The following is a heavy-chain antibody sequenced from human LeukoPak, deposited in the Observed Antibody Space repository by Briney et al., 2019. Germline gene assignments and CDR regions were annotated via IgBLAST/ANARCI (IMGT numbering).Heavy chain of an antibody. CDR3: ARGTVGGGYFDY. CDR2: IKQDGSEK. Sequence: GGSLRLSCAASEFIFSNYWMSWVRQAPGKGLEWVANIKQDGSEKYFVDSVKGRFTISRDNAKNSLYLQMNSLRAEDTAVYYCARGTVGGGYFDYWGQGTLVTVSS. V-gene: IGHV3-7*03. CDR1: EFIFSNYW. D-gene: IGHD3-16*01. J-gene: IGHJ4*02.